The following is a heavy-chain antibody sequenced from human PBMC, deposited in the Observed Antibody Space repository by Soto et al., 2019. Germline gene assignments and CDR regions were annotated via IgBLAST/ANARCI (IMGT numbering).Heavy chain of an antibody. J-gene: IGHJ4*02. Sequence: SETLSLTCAVYGGSFSGYYWSWIRQPPGKGLEWIGEINHSGSTNYNPSLKSRVTISVDTSKNQFSLKLSSVTAADTAVYYCARVEISYFDYWGQGTLVTVSS. V-gene: IGHV4-34*01. CDR3: ARVEISYFDY. CDR1: GGSFSGYY. D-gene: IGHD2-15*01. CDR2: INHSGST.